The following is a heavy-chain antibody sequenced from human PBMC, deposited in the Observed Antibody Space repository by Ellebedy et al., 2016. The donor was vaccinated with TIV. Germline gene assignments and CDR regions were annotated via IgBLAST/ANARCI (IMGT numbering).Heavy chain of an antibody. Sequence: GGSLRLXXAASGFTFSSYGMHWVRQAPGKGLEWVAVISYDGSNKYYADSVKGRFTISRDNSKNTLYLQMNSLRAEDTAVYYCARAGLVVVVPMDVWGQGTTVTVSS. V-gene: IGHV3-30*03. CDR2: ISYDGSNK. CDR1: GFTFSSYG. J-gene: IGHJ6*02. CDR3: ARAGLVVVVPMDV. D-gene: IGHD2-2*01.